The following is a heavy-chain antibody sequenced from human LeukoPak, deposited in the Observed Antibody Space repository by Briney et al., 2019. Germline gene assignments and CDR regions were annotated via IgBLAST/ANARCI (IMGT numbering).Heavy chain of an antibody. J-gene: IGHJ4*02. CDR1: GFTFSSYA. D-gene: IGHD2-2*01. V-gene: IGHV3-23*01. CDR2: ISGGGST. Sequence: GGSLRLSCAASGFTFSSYAMSWVRQAPGKGLEWVSAISGGGSTYYADSVKGRFTISRDNSKNTLYLQMNSLRAEDTAVYYCAKDLPPSYCSSTSCPPGGFDYWGQGTLVTVSS. CDR3: AKDLPPSYCSSTSCPPGGFDY.